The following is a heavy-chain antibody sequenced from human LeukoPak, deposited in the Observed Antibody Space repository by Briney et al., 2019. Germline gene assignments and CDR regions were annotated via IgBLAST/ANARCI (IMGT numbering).Heavy chain of an antibody. V-gene: IGHV1-46*01. J-gene: IGHJ5*02. CDR3: ARAGELRYYP. CDR2: INPSGGST. Sequence: ASVKVSCKASGGTFSSYAISWVRQAPGQGLEWMGIINPSGGSTSYAQKFQGRVTMTRDTSTGTVYMELSSLRSEDTAVYYCARAGELRYYPWGQGTLVTVSS. CDR1: GGTFSSYA. D-gene: IGHD3-9*01.